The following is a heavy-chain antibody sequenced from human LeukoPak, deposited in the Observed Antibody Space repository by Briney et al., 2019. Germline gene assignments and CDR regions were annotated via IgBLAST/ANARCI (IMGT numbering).Heavy chain of an antibody. CDR3: ARAGPDYGSESDFDY. CDR1: GYTFTRYG. D-gene: IGHD3-10*01. CDR2: ISAYNGNT. J-gene: IGHJ4*02. V-gene: IGHV1-18*01. Sequence: GASVKVSCKASGYTFTRYGISWVRQAPGQGLEWMGWISAYNGNTNYAQKLQGRVTMTTDTSTSTAYMQLRSLRSDDTAVYYCARAGPDYGSESDFDYWGQGTLVTVSS.